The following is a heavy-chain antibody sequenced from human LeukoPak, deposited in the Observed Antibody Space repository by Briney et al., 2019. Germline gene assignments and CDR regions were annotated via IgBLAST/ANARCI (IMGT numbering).Heavy chain of an antibody. CDR2: ISSSSSYI. J-gene: IGHJ4*02. V-gene: IGHV3-21*01. Sequence: GGSLRLSCAASGFSFSSYEMNWVRQAPGKGLEWVSSISSSSSYIYYADSVKGRFTISRDNAKNSLYLQMNSLRAEDTAVYYCARDGILMVYAHDYWGQGTLVTVSS. CDR3: ARDGILMVYAHDY. D-gene: IGHD2-8*01. CDR1: GFSFSSYE.